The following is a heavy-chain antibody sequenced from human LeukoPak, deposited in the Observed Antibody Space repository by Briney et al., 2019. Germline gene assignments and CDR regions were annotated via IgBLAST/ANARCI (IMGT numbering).Heavy chain of an antibody. J-gene: IGHJ4*02. CDR1: GFTFSSYS. Sequence: GGSLRLSCAASGFTFSSYSMNWVRQAPGKGLEWVSSISSSSSYIYYADSVKGRFSISRDNAKNSLYLQMNSLRAEDTAVYYCAAAAPGHYYFDYWGQGTLVSVSS. CDR2: ISSSSSYI. CDR3: AAAAPGHYYFDY. D-gene: IGHD6-6*01. V-gene: IGHV3-21*01.